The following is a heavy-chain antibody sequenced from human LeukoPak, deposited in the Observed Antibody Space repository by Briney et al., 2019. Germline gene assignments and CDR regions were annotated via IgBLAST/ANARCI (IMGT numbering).Heavy chain of an antibody. D-gene: IGHD2-2*02. Sequence: GGSLRLSCAASGFTFSSHALSWVRQAPGKGLEWVAVISFDGSYEYYADSVKGRFTISRDNSKNTLYLQMNSLSAEDTAVYYCARDPNSLGYCSITSCYSPFDYWGQGTLVTVSS. CDR2: ISFDGSYE. J-gene: IGHJ4*02. V-gene: IGHV3-30-3*01. CDR1: GFTFSSHA. CDR3: ARDPNSLGYCSITSCYSPFDY.